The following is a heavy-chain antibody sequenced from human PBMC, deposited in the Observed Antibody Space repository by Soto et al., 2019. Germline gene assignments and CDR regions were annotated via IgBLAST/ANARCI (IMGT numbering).Heavy chain of an antibody. CDR3: AKDGPPQYCSSTSCYYFDY. D-gene: IGHD2-2*01. CDR1: GFTFSSYA. CDR2: ISGSGDST. Sequence: QPGGSLRLSCAASGFTFSSYAMSWVRQAPGKGLEWVSAISGSGDSTYYADSVKGRFTISRDNSKNTLYLQMNSLRAEDTAVYYCAKDGPPQYCSSTSCYYFDYWGQGTLVTVSS. J-gene: IGHJ4*02. V-gene: IGHV3-23*01.